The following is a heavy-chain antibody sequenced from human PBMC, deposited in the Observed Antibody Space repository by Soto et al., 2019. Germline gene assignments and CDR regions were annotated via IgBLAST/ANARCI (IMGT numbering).Heavy chain of an antibody. CDR1: GGSVRSGAYY. Sequence: SETLSLTCTVSGGSVRSGAYYWSWLRQPPGGGLEWIGYIYYSGTIKYNPSLQSRVTMSIDTSRNQFSLKLASMSAADAAVYFCARALVASVFTYAIDVWGQGTAVTVSS. J-gene: IGHJ6*02. V-gene: IGHV4-61*08. CDR3: ARALVASVFTYAIDV. CDR2: IYYSGTI. D-gene: IGHD5-12*01.